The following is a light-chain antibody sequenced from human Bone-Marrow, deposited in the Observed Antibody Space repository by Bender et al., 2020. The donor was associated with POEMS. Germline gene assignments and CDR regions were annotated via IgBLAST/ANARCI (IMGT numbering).Light chain of an antibody. Sequence: QSALTQPASVSGSPGQSITISCTGTSSDVGHYNLVSWYQQHPGKAPTLMIYEVSERPSGVPDRFSGSKSGNTASLTVSGLQAEDEADYYCCLYAGSSTLVFGGGTKLTVL. V-gene: IGLV2-23*02. J-gene: IGLJ2*01. CDR3: CLYAGSSTLV. CDR1: SSDVGHYNL. CDR2: EVS.